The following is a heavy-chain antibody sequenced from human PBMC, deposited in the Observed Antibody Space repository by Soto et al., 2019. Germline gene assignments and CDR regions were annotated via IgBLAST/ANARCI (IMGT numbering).Heavy chain of an antibody. Sequence: GGSLRLSCAASGFTFSSYAMSWVRQAPGKGLEWVSAISGSGGSTYYADSVKGRFTISRDNSKNTLYLQMNSLRAEDTAVYYCARGVLDRITFGGVIVTSYYYYYMDVWGKGTTVTVSS. CDR1: GFTFSSYA. CDR3: ARGVLDRITFGGVIVTSYYYYYMDV. J-gene: IGHJ6*03. V-gene: IGHV3-23*01. D-gene: IGHD3-16*02. CDR2: ISGSGGST.